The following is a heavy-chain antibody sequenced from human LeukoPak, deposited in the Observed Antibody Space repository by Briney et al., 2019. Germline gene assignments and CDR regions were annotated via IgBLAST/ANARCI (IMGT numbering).Heavy chain of an antibody. Sequence: GGSLRLSCAASGFTFSSYSMNWARQAPGKGLEWVSYITSSATTYYADSVKGRFTISRDNAKTSLYLQMNSLRAEDTAVYYCARDLGPHSSSPNSGAFDIWGQGTMVTVSS. CDR2: ITSSATT. CDR1: GFTFSSYS. J-gene: IGHJ3*02. CDR3: ARDLGPHSSSPNSGAFDI. V-gene: IGHV3-48*04. D-gene: IGHD6-6*01.